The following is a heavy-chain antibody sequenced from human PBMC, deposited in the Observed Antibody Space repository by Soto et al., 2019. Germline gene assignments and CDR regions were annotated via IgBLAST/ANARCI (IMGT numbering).Heavy chain of an antibody. CDR2: INHSGST. D-gene: IGHD6-6*01. Sequence: ETLSRTCSVYGASFSGYYWSWIRQPPGKGLEWIGEINHSGSTNYNPSLKSRVTISVDTSKNQFSLKLSSVTAADTAVYYCERQSSPNYYYYGMDVWGQGTKVTVYS. V-gene: IGHV4-34*01. CDR3: ERQSSPNYYYYGMDV. J-gene: IGHJ6*02. CDR1: GASFSGYY.